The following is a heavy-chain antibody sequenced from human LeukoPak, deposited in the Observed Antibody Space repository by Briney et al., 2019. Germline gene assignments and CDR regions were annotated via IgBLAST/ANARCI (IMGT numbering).Heavy chain of an antibody. CDR1: GDSVSSNSAA. CDR3: ARDPGVDAWYSSGSFDY. Sequence: SQTFSLTCAISGDSVSSNSAAWNWIRQSPSRGLEWLGRTYYRSKWYNDYAVSVKSRITISPDTSKNQFSLQLNSVTPEDTAVYYCARDPGVDAWYSSGSFDYWGQGTLVTVSS. D-gene: IGHD6-19*01. CDR2: TYYRSKWYN. J-gene: IGHJ4*02. V-gene: IGHV6-1*01.